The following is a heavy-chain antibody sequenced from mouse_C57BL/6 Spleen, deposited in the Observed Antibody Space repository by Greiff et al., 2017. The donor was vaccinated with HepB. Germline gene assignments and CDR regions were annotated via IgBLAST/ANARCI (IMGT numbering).Heavy chain of an antibody. CDR2: INPGSGGT. V-gene: IGHV1-54*01. J-gene: IGHJ4*01. Sequence: QVQLQLSGAELVRPGTSVKVSCKASGYAFTNYLIEWVKQRPGQGLEWIGVINPGSGGTNYNEKFKGKATLTADKSSSTAYMQLSSLTSEDSAVYFCARYNYAMDYWGQGTSVTVSS. CDR1: GYAFTNYL. CDR3: ARYNYAMDY.